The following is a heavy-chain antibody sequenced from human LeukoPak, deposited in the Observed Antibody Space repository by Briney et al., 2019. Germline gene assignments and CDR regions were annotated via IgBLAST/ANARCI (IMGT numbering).Heavy chain of an antibody. CDR3: AKTQRLIDFFDS. CDR1: GITFNSYG. J-gene: IGHJ4*02. V-gene: IGHV3-30*18. Sequence: GGSLTLSCVGTGITFNSYGMHWVRQAPGKGLEWVAVVSFDGYNKYYADSVKGRFTISRDNPGRSVHLQMNSLTSEDTAVYFCAKTQRLIDFFDSWGQGILVTVSP. CDR2: VSFDGYNK. D-gene: IGHD1-1*01.